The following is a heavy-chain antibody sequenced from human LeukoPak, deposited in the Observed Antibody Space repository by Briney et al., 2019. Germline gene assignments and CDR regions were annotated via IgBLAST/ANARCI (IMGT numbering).Heavy chain of an antibody. CDR2: ISGRGDNT. Sequence: PGGSLRLSCAASGFTFSSYAMSWVRQAPGKGLEWVSAISGRGDNTYYADSVRGRFTISRDNSKNTLHLQMNSLRAEDTAVYYCARDTSAFLTGYYYMDVWGKGTTVTVSS. CDR3: ARDTSAFLTGYYYMDV. V-gene: IGHV3-23*01. CDR1: GFTFSSYA. J-gene: IGHJ6*03. D-gene: IGHD2-2*01.